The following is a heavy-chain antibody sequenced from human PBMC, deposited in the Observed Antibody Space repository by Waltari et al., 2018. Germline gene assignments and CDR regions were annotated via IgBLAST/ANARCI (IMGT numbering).Heavy chain of an antibody. V-gene: IGHV3-48*02. CDR2: IGNNDTHI. Sequence: EVQLVESGGGLVQPGGSRRLSCAASGFTFSDYSVNWVRQAPGNGLEGIAHIGNNDTHIYYAASVKGRFIVSRDNAENSLYLQMSSLRDEDTAVFYCVRGVGAVTGTGRFDYWGQGTLVTVAS. J-gene: IGHJ4*02. CDR1: GFTFSDYS. CDR3: VRGVGAVTGTGRFDY. D-gene: IGHD6-19*01.